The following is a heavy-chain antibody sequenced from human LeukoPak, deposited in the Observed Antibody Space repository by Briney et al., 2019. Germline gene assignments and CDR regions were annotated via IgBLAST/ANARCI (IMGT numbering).Heavy chain of an antibody. V-gene: IGHV3-15*01. CDR3: TTDPMGATFDY. D-gene: IGHD1-26*01. J-gene: IGHJ4*02. Sequence: KPGGSLRLSCAASGFTFSNAWMSWVPPAPGKGLEWVGRIKSKTDGGTTDYAAPVKGRFTISRDDSKNTLYLQMNSLKTEDTAVYYCTTDPMGATFDYWGQGTLVTVSS. CDR1: GFTFSNAW. CDR2: IKSKTDGGTT.